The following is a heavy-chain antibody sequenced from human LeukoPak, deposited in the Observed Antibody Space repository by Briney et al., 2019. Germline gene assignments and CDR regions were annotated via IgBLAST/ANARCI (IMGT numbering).Heavy chain of an antibody. CDR2: INHSGST. V-gene: IGHV4-34*01. CDR3: ARFKRIRITMIVVAGETNAFDI. Sequence: SETLSLTCAVYGGSFSGYYWRWIRQPPGKGLEWIGEINHSGSTNYNPSLKSRVTISVDTSKTQFSLKLSSVIAADTAVYYCARFKRIRITMIVVAGETNAFDIWGQGTMVTVSS. CDR1: GGSFSGYY. J-gene: IGHJ3*02. D-gene: IGHD3-22*01.